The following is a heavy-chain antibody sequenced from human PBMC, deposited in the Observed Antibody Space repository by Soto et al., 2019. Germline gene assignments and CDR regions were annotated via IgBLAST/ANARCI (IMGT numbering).Heavy chain of an antibody. CDR2: IYYSGST. D-gene: IGHD6-6*01. CDR3: ASEYSSSLGGMDV. CDR1: GGSISSSSYY. Sequence: SETLSLTCTVSGGSISSSSYYWGWIRQPPGKGLEWIGSIYYSGSTYYNPSLKSRVTISVDTSKNQFSLKLSSVTAADTAVYYCASEYSSSLGGMDVWGQGTTVTVSS. J-gene: IGHJ6*02. V-gene: IGHV4-39*01.